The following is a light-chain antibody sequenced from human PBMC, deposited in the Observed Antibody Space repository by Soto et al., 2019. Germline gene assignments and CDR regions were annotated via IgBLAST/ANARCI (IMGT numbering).Light chain of an antibody. V-gene: IGKV3-11*01. Sequence: EIVMTQSPATLSVSPGERATLSCRASQSITTYLAWYQQRPGQAPRLLIYDASNRAADIPARFSGSGSGTDFTLTISSLEAEDFAVYYCQHRSSWPLTFGQGTRLEIK. CDR3: QHRSSWPLT. CDR2: DAS. CDR1: QSITTY. J-gene: IGKJ5*01.